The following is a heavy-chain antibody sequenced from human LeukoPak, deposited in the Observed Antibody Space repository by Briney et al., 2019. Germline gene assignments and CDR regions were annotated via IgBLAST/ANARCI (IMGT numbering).Heavy chain of an antibody. V-gene: IGHV3-21*01. J-gene: IGHJ6*03. CDR1: GFTFDNYG. Sequence: PGGSLRLSCAASGFTFDNYGMNWVRQAPGKGLEWVSSISSSSSYIYYADSVKGRFTISRDNAKNSLYLQMNSLRAEDTAVYYCARDQAIAVAGGAHWGSYYYYYMDVWGKGTTVTVSS. CDR2: ISSSSSYI. D-gene: IGHD6-19*01. CDR3: ARDQAIAVAGGAHWGSYYYYYMDV.